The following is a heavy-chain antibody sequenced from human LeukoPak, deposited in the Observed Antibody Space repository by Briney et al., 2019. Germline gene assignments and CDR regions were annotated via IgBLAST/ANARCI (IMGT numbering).Heavy chain of an antibody. D-gene: IGHD6-13*01. CDR1: GGSISSYY. Sequence: ASETLSLTCTVSGGSISSYYWSWIRQPPGKGLEWIGYIYYSGSTNYNPSLKSRVTISVDTSKNQFSLKLSSVTAADTAVYYCARQSQQLAYFDYWGQGALVTVSS. CDR3: ARQSQQLAYFDY. V-gene: IGHV4-59*08. CDR2: IYYSGST. J-gene: IGHJ4*02.